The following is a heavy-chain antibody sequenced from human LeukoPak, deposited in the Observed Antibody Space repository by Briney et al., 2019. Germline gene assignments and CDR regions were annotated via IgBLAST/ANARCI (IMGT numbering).Heavy chain of an antibody. Sequence: SVKVSCKASGGTFSRYAISWVRQAPGQGLEWMGRIIPILGIANYAQKFQGRVTITADKSTSTAYMELSSLRSEDTAVYYCARDLWTAAAGTIYYYGMDVWGQGTTVTVSS. J-gene: IGHJ6*02. D-gene: IGHD6-13*01. V-gene: IGHV1-69*04. CDR3: ARDLWTAAAGTIYYYGMDV. CDR2: IIPILGIA. CDR1: GGTFSRYA.